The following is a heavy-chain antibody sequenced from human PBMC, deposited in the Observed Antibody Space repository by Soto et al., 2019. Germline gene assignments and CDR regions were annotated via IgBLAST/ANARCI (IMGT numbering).Heavy chain of an antibody. CDR1: GGSISSDNW. Sequence: QVQLQESGPGLVKPSGTLSLTCAVSGGSISSDNWWSWLRQPPGKGLEWIGEIYHRGGTNYNPSLKSRVILSVDKSKNQFSLKLSSVTAADTAVYYCARGDGYNSVYSVYWGQGTLVTVSS. CDR3: ARGDGYNSVYSVY. V-gene: IGHV4-4*02. CDR2: IYHRGGT. J-gene: IGHJ4*02. D-gene: IGHD1-1*01.